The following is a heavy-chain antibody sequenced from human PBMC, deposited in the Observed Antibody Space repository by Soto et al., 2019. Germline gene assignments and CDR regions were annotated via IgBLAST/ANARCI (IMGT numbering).Heavy chain of an antibody. J-gene: IGHJ3*02. D-gene: IGHD3-3*01. CDR1: GFTFADYA. CDR3: AKVGITIFGVVHDAFDI. CDR2: ISCNSGSI. Sequence: GGSLRLSFAASGFTFADYAMHWVREAPLKVLEWVSGISCNSGSIGYADSLKGRFTISRDNAKNSLYLQMNSLRAEDTALYYCAKVGITIFGVVHDAFDIWGQGKMVTVS. V-gene: IGHV3-9*01.